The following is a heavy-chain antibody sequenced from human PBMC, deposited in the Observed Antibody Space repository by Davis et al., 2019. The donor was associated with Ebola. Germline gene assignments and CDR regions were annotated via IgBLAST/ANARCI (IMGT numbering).Heavy chain of an antibody. Sequence: SLITPCAASGFTFSSYSMNWVRQAPGKGLEWVSSISSSSSYIYYADSVKGRFTISRDNAKNSLYLQMNSLRAEDTALYYCAKDSMGASVGWFDPWGQGTLVTVSS. D-gene: IGHD1-26*01. CDR1: GFTFSSYS. CDR2: ISSSSSYI. J-gene: IGHJ5*02. V-gene: IGHV3-21*04. CDR3: AKDSMGASVGWFDP.